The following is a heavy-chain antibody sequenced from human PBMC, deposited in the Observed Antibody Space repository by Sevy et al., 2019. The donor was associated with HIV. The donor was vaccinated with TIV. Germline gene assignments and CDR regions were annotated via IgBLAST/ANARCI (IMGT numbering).Heavy chain of an antibody. CDR2: ISSSGSTI. CDR1: GFTFTDYY. J-gene: IGHJ6*02. CDR3: AREGRYCSSTSCYGPVVLPDCMDV. D-gene: IGHD2-2*01. Sequence: GGSLRLSCAASGFTFTDYYMSWIRQAPGKGLEWVSYISSSGSTIYYADSVKGRFTISRDNAKNSLYLQMNSLRAEDTAVYYCAREGRYCSSTSCYGPVVLPDCMDVWGQGTTVTVSS. V-gene: IGHV3-11*01.